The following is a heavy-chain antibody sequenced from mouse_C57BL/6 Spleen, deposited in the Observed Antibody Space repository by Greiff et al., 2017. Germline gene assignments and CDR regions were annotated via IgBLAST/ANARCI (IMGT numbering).Heavy chain of an antibody. J-gene: IGHJ4*01. V-gene: IGHV2-6-1*01. Sequence: QVQLQQSGPGLVAPSQSLSITCTVSGFSLTSYGVHWVRQPPGKGLEWLVVIWSDGSTTYNSARKSRLSISKDNSKSQVFLKMNRLQTDDTAMYYCARQNTTVYAMDYWGQGTSVTVSS. CDR2: IWSDGST. CDR1: GFSLTSYG. D-gene: IGHD1-1*01. CDR3: ARQNTTVYAMDY.